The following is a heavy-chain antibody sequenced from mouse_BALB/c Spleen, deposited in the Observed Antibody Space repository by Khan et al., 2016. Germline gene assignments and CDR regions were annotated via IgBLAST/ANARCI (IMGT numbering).Heavy chain of an antibody. D-gene: IGHD2-13*01. Sequence: EVVLVESGPSLVKPSQTLSLTCSVTVDSITNNYWNWIRKFPGNKLEYMGYISYSGGKYYTPSLKSRISITRDTSKNQYYLQLNSVTTEDTATYYCARYVSDSMDYWGQGTSVTVSS. CDR1: VDSITNNY. CDR3: ARYVSDSMDY. J-gene: IGHJ4*01. V-gene: IGHV3-8*02. CDR2: ISYSGGK.